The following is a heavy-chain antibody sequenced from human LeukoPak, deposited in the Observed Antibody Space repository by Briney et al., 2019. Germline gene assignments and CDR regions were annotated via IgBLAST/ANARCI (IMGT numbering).Heavy chain of an antibody. Sequence: SETLSLTCAVYGGSFSGYYWSWIRQPPGKGLEWIGEINHSGSTNYNPSLKSRVTISVDTSKNQFSLKLSSVTAADTAVYYCARDGAAIGYYWGQGTLVTVSS. J-gene: IGHJ4*02. V-gene: IGHV4-34*01. D-gene: IGHD6-13*01. CDR2: INHSGST. CDR1: GGSFSGYY. CDR3: ARDGAAIGYY.